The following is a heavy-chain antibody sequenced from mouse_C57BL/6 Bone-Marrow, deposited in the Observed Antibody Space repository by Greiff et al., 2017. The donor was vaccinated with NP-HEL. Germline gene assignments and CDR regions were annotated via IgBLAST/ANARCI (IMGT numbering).Heavy chain of an antibody. Sequence: QVQLQQPGAELVRPGSSVKLSCKASGYTFTSYWMHWVKQRPIQGLEWIGNINPSDSETHYNQKVKDKATFTVDKSSSTAYMQLSSLTSEDSAVYYCARTNYYYYDDYAMDYWGQGTSVTVSS. CDR3: ARTNYYYYDDYAMDY. J-gene: IGHJ4*01. CDR1: GYTFTSYW. V-gene: IGHV1-52*01. D-gene: IGHD2-4*01. CDR2: INPSDSET.